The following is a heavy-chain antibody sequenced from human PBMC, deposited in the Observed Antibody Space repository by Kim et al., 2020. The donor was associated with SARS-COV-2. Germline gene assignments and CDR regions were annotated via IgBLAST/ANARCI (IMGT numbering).Heavy chain of an antibody. CDR3: VKVSLRGYYFDY. J-gene: IGHJ4*02. V-gene: IGHV3-64D*06. Sequence: YADSVKGRFTISRDNSKNTLYLQMSSLRAEDTAVYYCVKVSLRGYYFDYWGQGTLVTVSS.